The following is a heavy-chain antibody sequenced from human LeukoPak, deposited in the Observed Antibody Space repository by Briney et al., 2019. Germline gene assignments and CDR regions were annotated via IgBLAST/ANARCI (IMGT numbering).Heavy chain of an antibody. CDR3: ARSSWFGVFDP. D-gene: IGHD3-10*01. CDR2: INHGGST. V-gene: IGHV4-34*01. Sequence: SETLSLTCAVYGGSFSGYYWSWIRQPPGKGLEWIGEINHGGSTNYNRSLRSRVTISVDTSKNQFSLKLSSVTAADTAVYYCARSSWFGVFDPWGQGTLVTVSS. J-gene: IGHJ5*02. CDR1: GGSFSGYY.